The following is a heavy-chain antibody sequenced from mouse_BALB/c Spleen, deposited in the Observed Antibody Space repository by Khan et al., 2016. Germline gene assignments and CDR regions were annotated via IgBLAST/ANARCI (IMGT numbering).Heavy chain of an antibody. Sequence: QVQLKQSGPGLVQPSQSLSITCTVSGFSLTSYGVHWVRQSPGKGLEWLGVIWSGGSTDYNAAFISRLSISKDNSNSQCFFKMHSLQADDTAIYYFVRKVENYYGSSDSYWYFDVWGAGTTVTVSS. CDR3: VRKVENYYGSSDSYWYFDV. CDR1: GFSLTSYG. J-gene: IGHJ1*01. CDR2: IWSGGST. V-gene: IGHV2-2-2*01. D-gene: IGHD1-1*01.